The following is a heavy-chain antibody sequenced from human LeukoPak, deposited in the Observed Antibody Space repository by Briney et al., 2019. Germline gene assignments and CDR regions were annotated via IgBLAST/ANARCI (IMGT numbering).Heavy chain of an antibody. J-gene: IGHJ4*02. Sequence: SETLSLTCTVSGYSISSGYYWGWIRQPPGKGLEWIGSIYHSGSTYYNPSLKSRVTISVDTSKNQFSLKLSSVTAADTAVYYCASSTPGGADYWGQGTLVTVSS. CDR1: GYSISSGYY. CDR3: ASSTPGGADY. V-gene: IGHV4-38-2*02. CDR2: IYHSGST. D-gene: IGHD2-2*01.